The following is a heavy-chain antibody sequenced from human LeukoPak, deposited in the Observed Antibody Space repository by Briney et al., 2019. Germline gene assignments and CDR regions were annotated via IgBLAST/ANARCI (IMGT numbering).Heavy chain of an antibody. CDR2: IWYGGSNK. CDR3: AKGLISSPGAFDI. J-gene: IGHJ3*02. Sequence: GRSLRLSCAASGFTFSSYGMHWVRQAPGKGLEWVAVIWYGGSNKYYADSVKGRFTISRDNSKNTLYLQMNSLRAEDTAVYYCAKGLISSPGAFDIWGQGTMVTVSS. V-gene: IGHV3-30*18. CDR1: GFTFSSYG. D-gene: IGHD3-3*02.